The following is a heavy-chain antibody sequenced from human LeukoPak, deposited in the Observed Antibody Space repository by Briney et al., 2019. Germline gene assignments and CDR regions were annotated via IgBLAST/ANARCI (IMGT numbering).Heavy chain of an antibody. Sequence: GGSLRLSCAASGFTFSSYGMHWVRQAPGKGLEWVAFIRYDGGNTYYADSVKGRFTISRDNSKNTLYLQMNSLRAEDTAVYYCARAYYGSTYFDYWGQGTLVTVSS. CDR1: GFTFSSYG. J-gene: IGHJ4*02. CDR2: IRYDGGNT. D-gene: IGHD3-10*01. V-gene: IGHV3-30*02. CDR3: ARAYYGSTYFDY.